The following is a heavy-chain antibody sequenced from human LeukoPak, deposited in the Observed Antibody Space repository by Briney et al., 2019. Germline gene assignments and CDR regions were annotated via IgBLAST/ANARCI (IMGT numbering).Heavy chain of an antibody. J-gene: IGHJ6*03. Sequence: PSETLSLTCTVSGGSISSSSYYWGWIRQPPGKGLEWIGSIYYSGSTYYNPSLKSRVTISVDTSKNQFSLKLSSVTAADTAVYYCAGTRKQQLPLYYYYYMDVWGKGTTVTISS. CDR1: GGSISSSSYY. CDR2: IYYSGST. CDR3: AGTRKQQLPLYYYYYMDV. D-gene: IGHD6-13*01. V-gene: IGHV4-39*01.